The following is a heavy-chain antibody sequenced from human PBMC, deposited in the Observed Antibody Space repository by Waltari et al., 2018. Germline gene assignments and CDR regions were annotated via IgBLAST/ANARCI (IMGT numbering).Heavy chain of an antibody. CDR2: INPDGSQK. CDR3: TTLARGESGDY. J-gene: IGHJ4*02. CDR1: GFTLTTYW. Sequence: EVQLVESGGGLVQPGGSLRLSCAASGFTLTTYWMKWIRQAPGKGLEWVANINPDGSQKFYVDSVKGRFTVSRDNAQNSLYLQMNNLRAEDTAVYYCTTLARGESGDYWGQGTLVTVSS. D-gene: IGHD3-10*01. V-gene: IGHV3-7*01.